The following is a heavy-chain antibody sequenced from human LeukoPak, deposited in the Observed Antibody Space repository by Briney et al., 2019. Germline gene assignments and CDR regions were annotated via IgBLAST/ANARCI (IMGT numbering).Heavy chain of an antibody. Sequence: SQTLSLTCAVSGGSISSGGYSWSWIRQPPGKGLEWIGYIYHSGSTYYNPSLKSRVTISVDTSKNQFSLKLSSVTAADTAVYYCAREAPTSRYDSSGPDYWGQGTLVTVSS. CDR1: GGSISSGGYS. V-gene: IGHV4-30-2*01. CDR3: AREAPTSRYDSSGPDY. D-gene: IGHD3-22*01. CDR2: IYHSGST. J-gene: IGHJ4*02.